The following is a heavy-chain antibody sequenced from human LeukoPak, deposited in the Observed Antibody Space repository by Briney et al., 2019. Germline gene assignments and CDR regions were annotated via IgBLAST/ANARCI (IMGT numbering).Heavy chain of an antibody. CDR1: GGSISSGGYS. D-gene: IGHD3-3*01. V-gene: IGHV4-30-2*01. CDR3: GGFWSDKTYYFDY. Sequence: SQTLSLTCAVSGGSISSGGYSWSWIRQPPGKGLEWIGYIYHSGSTYYNPSLKSRVTISVDRSKNQFSLKLSSVTAADTAVYYCGGFWSDKTYYFDYWGQGTLVTVSS. J-gene: IGHJ4*02. CDR2: IYHSGST.